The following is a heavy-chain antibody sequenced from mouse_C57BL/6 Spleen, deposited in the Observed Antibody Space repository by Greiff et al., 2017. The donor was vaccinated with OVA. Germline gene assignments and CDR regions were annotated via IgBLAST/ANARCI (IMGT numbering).Heavy chain of an antibody. CDR3: ARDRYGTSYWYFDV. D-gene: IGHD1-1*01. CDR1: GFTFSSYA. J-gene: IGHJ1*03. Sequence: EVKLMESGGGLVKPGGSLKLSCAASGFTFSSYAMSWVRQTPEKRLEWVATISDGGSYTYYPDNVKGRFTISRDNAKNNLYLQMSHLKSADTAMYYCARDRYGTSYWYFDVWGTGTTVTVSS. V-gene: IGHV5-4*01. CDR2: ISDGGSYT.